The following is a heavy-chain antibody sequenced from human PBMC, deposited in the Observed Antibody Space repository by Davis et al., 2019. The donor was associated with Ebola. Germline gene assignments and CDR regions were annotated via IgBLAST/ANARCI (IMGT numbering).Heavy chain of an antibody. V-gene: IGHV1-18*01. D-gene: IGHD1-14*01. J-gene: IGHJ5*02. CDR1: GYTFTSYG. CDR3: ARERAGTRFDP. Sequence: ASVKVSCKASGYTFTSYGISWVRQAPGQGLEWMGWISAYNGNTNYAQKLQGRVTMTTDTSTSTAYMEPSGLTSEDTAVYYCARERAGTRFDPWGQGTLVTVSS. CDR2: ISAYNGNT.